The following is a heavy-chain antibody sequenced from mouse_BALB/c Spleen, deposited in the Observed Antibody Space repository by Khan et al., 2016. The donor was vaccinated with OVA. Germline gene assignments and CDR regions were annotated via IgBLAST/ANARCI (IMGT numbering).Heavy chain of an antibody. CDR1: GYIFTSYW. CDR3: ARDNGSTWYFDV. J-gene: IGHJ1*01. Sequence: QVQLQQSGAELVRPGASVKLSCKTSGYIFTSYWIHWVKQRSGQGLEWIARIYPGTGSTYYNEKFKGKATLTADKSSSAAYMQVSSLKSEDSAVYFCARDNGSTWYFDVWGAGATVTVSS. D-gene: IGHD1-2*01. V-gene: IGHV1S132*01. CDR2: IYPGTGST.